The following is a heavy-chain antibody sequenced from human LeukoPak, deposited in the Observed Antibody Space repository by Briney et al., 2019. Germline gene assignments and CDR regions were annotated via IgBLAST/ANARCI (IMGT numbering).Heavy chain of an antibody. V-gene: IGHV1-2*02. J-gene: IGHJ6*02. D-gene: IGHD2-2*02. CDR1: GYTSTGYY. CDR2: INPNSGGT. CDR3: ARDLADIVVVPAAIYRVDYYYGMDV. Sequence: ASVKVSCKASGYTSTGYYMHWVRQAPGQGLEWMGWINPNSGGTNYAQKFQGRVTMTRDTSISTAYMELSRLRSDDTAVYYCARDLADIVVVPAAIYRVDYYYGMDVWGQGTTVTVSS.